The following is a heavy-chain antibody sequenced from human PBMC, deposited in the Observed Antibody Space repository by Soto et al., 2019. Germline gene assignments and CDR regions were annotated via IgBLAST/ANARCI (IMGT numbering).Heavy chain of an antibody. Sequence: QVQLQESGPGLVKPSQTLSLTCTVSGDSISSGAYYWSWIRQHPVRGLEWIGYIYYSGTTSYNPSLKSRLIISLETSKNQFSLRLSSVTAADTAVYYCARENRRGSYFVWGQGILVSVSS. CDR2: IYYSGTT. V-gene: IGHV4-31*03. J-gene: IGHJ4*02. D-gene: IGHD1-26*01. CDR1: GDSISSGAYY. CDR3: ARENRRGSYFV.